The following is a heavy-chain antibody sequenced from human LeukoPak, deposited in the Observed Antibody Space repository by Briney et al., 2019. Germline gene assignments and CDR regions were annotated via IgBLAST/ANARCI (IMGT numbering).Heavy chain of an antibody. Sequence: GGSLRRSCAASGFTFSSYAMHWVRQAPGKGLEWVSAIGGSGGNTYYADSVKGRFTISRDNSKNTLYLQMSSLRAEDTAVYYCAESPGAMVRTPPDNWGQGTLVTVSS. CDR2: IGGSGGNT. D-gene: IGHD5-18*01. J-gene: IGHJ4*02. CDR1: GFTFSSYA. CDR3: AESPGAMVRTPPDN. V-gene: IGHV3-23*01.